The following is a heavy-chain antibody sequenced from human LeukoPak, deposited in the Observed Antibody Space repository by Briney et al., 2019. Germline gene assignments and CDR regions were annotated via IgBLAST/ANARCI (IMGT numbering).Heavy chain of an antibody. J-gene: IGHJ4*02. D-gene: IGHD5-18*01. V-gene: IGHV3-7*01. CDR1: GFTFSSYW. CDR2: IKQDGSEK. CDR3: ARFYRNWIPLYFDY. Sequence: RGSLRLSCAASGFTFSSYWMSWVRQAPGKGLEWVANIKQDGSEKYYVDSVKGRFTISRDNAKNSLYLQMNSLRAEDTAVYYCARFYRNWIPLYFDYWGQGTLVAVSS.